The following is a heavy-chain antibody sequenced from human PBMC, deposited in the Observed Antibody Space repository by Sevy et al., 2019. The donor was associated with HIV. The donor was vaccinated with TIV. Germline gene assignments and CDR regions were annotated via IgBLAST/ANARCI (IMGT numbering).Heavy chain of an antibody. V-gene: IGHV3-7*01. CDR1: GFTFSAYW. D-gene: IGHD6-13*01. J-gene: IGHJ5*02. CDR3: AGALAAAASS. CDR2: INQGGSEK. Sequence: GGSLRLSCAASGFTFSAYWMHWVRQAPGKGLEWVANINQGGSEKYYVASVKGRFTISRDNAKNSLFLQMNSLRAEDTAVYYCAGALAAAASSWGQGALVTVSS.